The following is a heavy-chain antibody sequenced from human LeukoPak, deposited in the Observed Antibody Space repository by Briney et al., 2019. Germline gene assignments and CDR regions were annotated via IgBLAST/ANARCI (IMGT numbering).Heavy chain of an antibody. CDR3: ARDSIAAAGSGVNYYYYYYMDV. CDR1: GYTFTGYY. J-gene: IGHJ6*03. CDR2: INPNSGGT. V-gene: IGHV1-2*02. D-gene: IGHD6-13*01. Sequence: GASVKVFCKASGYTFTGYYMHWVRQAPGQGLEWMGWINPNSGGTNYAQKFQGRVTMTRDTSISTAYMELSRLRSEDTAVYYCARDSIAAAGSGVNYYYYYYMDVWGKGTTVTVSS.